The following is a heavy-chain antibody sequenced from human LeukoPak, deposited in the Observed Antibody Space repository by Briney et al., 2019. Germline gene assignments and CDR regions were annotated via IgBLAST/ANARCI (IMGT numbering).Heavy chain of an antibody. Sequence: SETLSLTCTISGGSVSDYYWSWIRQSPGKGLEWIGYIYHTGSTSYSPSLKSRVTISADTSQNQFSLKLSSVTAADTAVYYCASRKLGNDYWGQGTPVTVSS. CDR1: GGSVSDYY. CDR3: ASRKLGNDY. J-gene: IGHJ4*02. V-gene: IGHV4-59*02. D-gene: IGHD7-27*01. CDR2: IYHTGST.